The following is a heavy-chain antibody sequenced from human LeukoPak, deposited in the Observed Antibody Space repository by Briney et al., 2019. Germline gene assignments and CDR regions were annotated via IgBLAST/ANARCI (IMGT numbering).Heavy chain of an antibody. CDR3: TTELRTDYDFWSGHEAFDI. Sequence: GGSLRLSCAASVFTFSKAWMSRVRQAPGKGLEWVGRIKSKTDGGTTDYAAPVKGRFTISRDDSKNTLYLQMNSLKTEDTAVYYCTTELRTDYDFWSGHEAFDIWGQGTTVTVSS. CDR2: IKSKTDGGTT. V-gene: IGHV3-15*01. CDR1: VFTFSKAW. D-gene: IGHD3-3*01. J-gene: IGHJ3*02.